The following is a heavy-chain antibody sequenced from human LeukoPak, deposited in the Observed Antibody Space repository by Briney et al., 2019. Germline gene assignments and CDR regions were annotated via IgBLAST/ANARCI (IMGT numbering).Heavy chain of an antibody. CDR2: IYHSGST. V-gene: IGHV4-30-2*01. Sequence: PSETLSLTCAVSGCSISGGGYSWSWIRQPPGKGLEWIGYIYHSGSTYYNPSLKSRVTISVDESKNQFSLKLSSVTAADTAVYYCARDRSPWADGGSGSYTAFDPWGQGTLVTVSS. CDR1: GCSISGGGYS. J-gene: IGHJ5*02. D-gene: IGHD3-10*01. CDR3: ARDRSPWADGGSGSYTAFDP.